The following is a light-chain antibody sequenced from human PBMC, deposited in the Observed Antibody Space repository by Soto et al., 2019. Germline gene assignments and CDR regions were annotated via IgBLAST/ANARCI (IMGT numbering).Light chain of an antibody. Sequence: EIVLTQSPGTLSLSPGERATLSCRASQSLSSTYLAWYQQKPGQAPRLLIYGASSRATGIPDRFSGSGSGTDFTLTISRLEPGDFALYYCQQYAFSPGSFGQGTKVDIK. CDR1: QSLSSTY. CDR2: GAS. J-gene: IGKJ1*01. CDR3: QQYAFSPGS. V-gene: IGKV3-20*01.